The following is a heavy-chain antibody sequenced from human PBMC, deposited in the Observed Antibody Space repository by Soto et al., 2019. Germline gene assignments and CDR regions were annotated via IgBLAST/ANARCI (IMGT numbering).Heavy chain of an antibody. Sequence: VHLVESGGDLVKPGGSLRLSCAASGFTFSDHYMSWIRQAPGKGLEWISYMTRSGSSSSYADSVKGRFTISRDNAKNSLYLQMNSLRGDDTAVYYCARELSGNYFAFELWGQGTMVTVSS. CDR1: GFTFSDHY. CDR2: MTRSGSSS. D-gene: IGHD1-26*01. CDR3: ARELSGNYFAFEL. V-gene: IGHV3-11*01. J-gene: IGHJ3*01.